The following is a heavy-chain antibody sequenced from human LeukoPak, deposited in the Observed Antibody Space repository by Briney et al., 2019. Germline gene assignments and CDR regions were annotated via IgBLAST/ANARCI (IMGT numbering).Heavy chain of an antibody. CDR1: GFTFSSYS. CDR2: ISSSSSYI. J-gene: IGHJ3*02. D-gene: IGHD1-14*01. V-gene: IGHV3-21*01. Sequence: TGGSLRLSCAASGFTFSSYSMNWVRQAPGKGLEWVSSISSSSSYIYYADSVKGRFTISRDNAKNSLYLQMNSLRAEDTAVYYCARLLTGAFDIWGQGTMVTVSS. CDR3: ARLLTGAFDI.